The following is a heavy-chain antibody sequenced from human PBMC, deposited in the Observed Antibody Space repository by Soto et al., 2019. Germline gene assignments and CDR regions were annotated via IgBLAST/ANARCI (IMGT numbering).Heavy chain of an antibody. Sequence: EVQLLESGGGLVQPGGSLRLSCAASGFTFSSYAMSWVRQAPGKGLEWVSAISGSGGSTYSADSVKGRFTISRDNSKNTLYLQMNSLRAEDAALYYCAKDFSGDGGVIVIFDYWGQGTLVTVSS. CDR2: ISGSGGST. CDR3: AKDFSGDGGVIVIFDY. D-gene: IGHD3-16*02. V-gene: IGHV3-23*01. CDR1: GFTFSSYA. J-gene: IGHJ4*02.